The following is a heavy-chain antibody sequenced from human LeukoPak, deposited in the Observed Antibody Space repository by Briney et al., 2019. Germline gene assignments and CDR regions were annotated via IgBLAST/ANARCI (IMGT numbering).Heavy chain of an antibody. V-gene: IGHV4-30-2*01. D-gene: IGHD5-12*01. J-gene: IGHJ5*02. CDR1: GGSISSGGYS. Sequence: SETLSLTCAVSGGSISSGGYSWSWIRQPPGKGLEWIGYIYHSGSTYYNPSLKSRVAISVDRSKNQFSLKLSSVTAADTAVYYCARGARNWFDPWGQGTLVTVSS. CDR2: IYHSGST. CDR3: ARGARNWFDP.